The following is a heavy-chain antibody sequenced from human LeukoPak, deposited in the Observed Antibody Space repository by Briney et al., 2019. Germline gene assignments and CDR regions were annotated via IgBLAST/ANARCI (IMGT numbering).Heavy chain of an antibody. V-gene: IGHV4-31*03. CDR2: IYNGGST. J-gene: IGHJ4*02. CDR1: GGSINSGSHY. Sequence: PSETLSLTCTVSGGSINSGSHYWSWIRQHPGEGLEWIGYIYNGGSTYYNPSLKSRVSISVDTSKNQFSLKLSSMTAADTAVYYCARAVAAAAGTFDYWGQGTLVTVSS. D-gene: IGHD6-13*01. CDR3: ARAVAAAAGTFDY.